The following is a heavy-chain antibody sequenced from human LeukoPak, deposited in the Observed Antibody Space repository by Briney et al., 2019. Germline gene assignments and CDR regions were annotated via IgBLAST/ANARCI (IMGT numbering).Heavy chain of an antibody. J-gene: IGHJ4*02. CDR1: GFTFSSYD. Sequence: PGGSLRLSCAASGFTFSSYDMHWVRQATGKGLEWVSAIGTAGDTYYPGSVKGRFTISRENAKNTLYLQMNSLRAEDTAVYYCARDMGPIVVVPAAILTTRKHHFDYWGQGTLVTVSS. D-gene: IGHD2-2*01. CDR2: IGTAGDT. CDR3: ARDMGPIVVVPAAILTTRKHHFDY. V-gene: IGHV3-13*01.